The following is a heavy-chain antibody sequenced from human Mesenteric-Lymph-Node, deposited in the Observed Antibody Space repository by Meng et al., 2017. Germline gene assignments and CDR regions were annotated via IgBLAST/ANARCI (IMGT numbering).Heavy chain of an antibody. Sequence: ASVKVSCKASGYTFTSYGISWVRQAPGQGLEWMGWISAYNGNTNYAQKLQGRVTMTTDTSTSTAYMGLRSLRSEDTAVYYCAREVGCSSTSCHYYYYYGMDVWGQGTMVTVSS. J-gene: IGHJ6*02. CDR2: ISAYNGNT. CDR1: GYTFTSYG. D-gene: IGHD2-2*01. V-gene: IGHV1-18*01. CDR3: AREVGCSSTSCHYYYYYGMDV.